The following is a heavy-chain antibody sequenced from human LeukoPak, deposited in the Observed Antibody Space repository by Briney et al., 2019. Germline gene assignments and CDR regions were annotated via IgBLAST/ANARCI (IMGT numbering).Heavy chain of an antibody. J-gene: IGHJ3*02. V-gene: IGHV3-30*02. Sequence: GGSLRLSCAASGFSIRGHNMHWVRQALGKGLEWVSFIQHDGGAKWYVDSVKGRFTISRDDSENTLYLQMNSLRLEDTAVYYCAKDMGSGRKAFDIWGQGTRVPVSS. CDR2: IQHDGGAK. CDR1: GFSIRGHN. CDR3: AKDMGSGRKAFDI. D-gene: IGHD3-10*01.